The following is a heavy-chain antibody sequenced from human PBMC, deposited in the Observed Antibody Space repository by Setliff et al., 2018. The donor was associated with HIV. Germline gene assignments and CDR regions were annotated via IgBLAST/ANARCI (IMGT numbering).Heavy chain of an antibody. J-gene: IGHJ3*02. V-gene: IGHV5-51*01. CDR2: IYGDGSNP. Sequence: GESLKISCKGFGYKFTDYWVGWVRQMPGEGLEWMGVIYGDGSNPRYSPSFQGQVTISVDKSINTAYLRWTSLKASDTALYYCARPQYHQSSDAFDIWGQGTMVTVS. CDR1: GYKFTDYW. CDR3: ARPQYHQSSDAFDI.